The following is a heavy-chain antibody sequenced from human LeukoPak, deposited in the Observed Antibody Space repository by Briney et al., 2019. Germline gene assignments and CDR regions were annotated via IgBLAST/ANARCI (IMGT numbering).Heavy chain of an antibody. V-gene: IGHV3-21*05. CDR2: ISSSSYI. CDR1: GFTFSSYE. CDR3: ARVVGTTRSLDY. J-gene: IGHJ4*02. Sequence: GGSLRLSCAASGFTFSSYEMNWVRQAPGKGLEWVSYISSSSYIYYADSVKGRFTISRDNAKNSLYLQMNSLRAEDTAVYYCARVVGTTRSLDYCGQGTLVTVSS. D-gene: IGHD1-1*01.